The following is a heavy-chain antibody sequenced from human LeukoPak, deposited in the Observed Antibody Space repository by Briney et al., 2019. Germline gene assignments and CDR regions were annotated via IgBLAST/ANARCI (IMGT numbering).Heavy chain of an antibody. V-gene: IGHV3-7*01. CDR3: ARSNPNRNALDL. J-gene: IGHJ3*01. Sequence: PGGSLRLSCAASGFSLNNYLMSWVRQAPGRGLEWVANIKKDGSEESYLDSVKGRFTVSRDNAKNSLFLQMNSLRGEDTAVYYCARSNPNRNALDLWGQGTMVTISS. CDR1: GFSLNNYL. D-gene: IGHD1-14*01. CDR2: IKKDGSEE.